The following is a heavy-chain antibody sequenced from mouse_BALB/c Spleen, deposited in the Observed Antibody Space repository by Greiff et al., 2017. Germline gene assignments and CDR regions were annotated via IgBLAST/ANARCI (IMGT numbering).Heavy chain of an antibody. CDR2: IDPFNGGT. CDR3: AREKYGKRAWFAY. CDR1: GYSFTSYY. Sequence: EVQGVESGPELMKPGASVKISCKASGYSFTSYYMHWVKQSHGKSLEWIGYIDPFNGGTSYNQKFKGKATLTVDKSSSTAYMHLSSLTSEDSAVYYCAREKYGKRAWFAYWGQGTLVTVSA. J-gene: IGHJ3*01. D-gene: IGHD2-10*02. V-gene: IGHV1S135*01.